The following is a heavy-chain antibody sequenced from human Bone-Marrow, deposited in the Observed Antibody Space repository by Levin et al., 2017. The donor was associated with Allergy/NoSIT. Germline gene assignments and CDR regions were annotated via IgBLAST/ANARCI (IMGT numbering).Heavy chain of an antibody. CDR3: ARHRGQGYNYEFDY. Sequence: SETLSLTCTVSGGSINSYYWSWIRQPPGKGLEWIGSLYFSGSTYYNPSLKSRVTMSVDTSKNQFSLKLNSLTAPDTAMYYCARHRGQGYNYEFDYWGQGILVTVSS. D-gene: IGHD5-24*01. CDR2: LYFSGST. J-gene: IGHJ4*02. CDR1: GGSINSYY. V-gene: IGHV4-39*01.